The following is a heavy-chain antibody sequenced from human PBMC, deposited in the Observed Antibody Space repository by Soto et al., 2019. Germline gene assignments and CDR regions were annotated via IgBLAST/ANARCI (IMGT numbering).Heavy chain of an antibody. CDR1: GGTISSCY. D-gene: IGHD3-9*01. V-gene: IGHV4-59*01. CDR3: AREDYDILTGLIPPDY. Sequence: SETLSLTCTVFGGTISSCYWSWIRQPPGKGLEWIGYIYYSGSTNYNPSLKSRVTISVDTSKNQFSLKLSSVTAADTAVYYCAREDYDILTGLIPPDYWGQGSLVTVS. CDR2: IYYSGST. J-gene: IGHJ4*02.